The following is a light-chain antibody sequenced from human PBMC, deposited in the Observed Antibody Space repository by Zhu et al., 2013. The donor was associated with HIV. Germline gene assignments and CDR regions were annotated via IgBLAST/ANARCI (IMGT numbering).Light chain of an antibody. J-gene: IGLJ1*01. CDR2: TNN. V-gene: IGLV1-44*01. CDR3: QAWDSSTYV. Sequence: QSVLTQPPSASGTPGQRVTISCSGSSSNIGSTFLFWYQQVPGTAPKLLIYTNNQRPSGVSNRFSGSKSGTSASLAITGLQAEDEADYYCQAWDSSTYVFGTGTKVTVL. CDR1: SSNIGSTF.